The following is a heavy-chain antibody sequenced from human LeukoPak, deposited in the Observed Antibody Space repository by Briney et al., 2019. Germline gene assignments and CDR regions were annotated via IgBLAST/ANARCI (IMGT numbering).Heavy chain of an antibody. V-gene: IGHV4-61*02. Sequence: SQTLSLTCTVSGGSISSGSYYWSWIRQPAGKGLEWIGRIYTSGSTNYNPSLKSRVTISVDKSKNQFSLKLSSVTAADTAVYYCARDVSDSSGYRSFDYWGQGTLVTVSS. D-gene: IGHD3-22*01. CDR1: GGSISSGSYY. CDR3: ARDVSDSSGYRSFDY. CDR2: IYTSGST. J-gene: IGHJ4*02.